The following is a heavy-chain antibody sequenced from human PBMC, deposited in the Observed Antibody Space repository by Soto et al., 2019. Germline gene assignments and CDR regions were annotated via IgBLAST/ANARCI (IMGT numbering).Heavy chain of an antibody. Sequence: SQALSLTCVISGDRGSHNSVPCNWVRQSPSRGLEWLGRTYYRSKWHYDYAPSVRSRITINPDTSKNHFSLQLNSVSPEDAAVYYCARTLRGRGVKYFDDWGQGTLVTVAS. D-gene: IGHD3-10*01. J-gene: IGHJ4*02. CDR3: ARTLRGRGVKYFDD. CDR2: TYYRSKWHY. CDR1: GDRGSHNSVP. V-gene: IGHV6-1*01.